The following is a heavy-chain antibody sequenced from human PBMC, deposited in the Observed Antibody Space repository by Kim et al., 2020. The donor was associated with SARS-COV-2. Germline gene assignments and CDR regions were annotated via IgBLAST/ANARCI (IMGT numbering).Heavy chain of an antibody. Sequence: ASVKVSCKASGYTFTGYYMHWVRQAPGQGLEWMGRINPNSGGTNYAQKFQGRVTMTRDTSISTAYMELSRLRSDDTAVYYCARDPHIVVVVAATSSDGMDVWGQGTTVTVSS. CDR2: INPNSGGT. CDR3: ARDPHIVVVVAATSSDGMDV. J-gene: IGHJ6*02. CDR1: GYTFTGYY. V-gene: IGHV1-2*06. D-gene: IGHD2-15*01.